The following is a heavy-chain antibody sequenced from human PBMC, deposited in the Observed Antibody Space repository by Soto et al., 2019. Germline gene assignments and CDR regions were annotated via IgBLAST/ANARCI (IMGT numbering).Heavy chain of an antibody. D-gene: IGHD2-2*01. J-gene: IGHJ6*02. CDR1: GFTFTWYS. CDR2: ISASGDTT. V-gene: IGHV3-23*01. CDR3: AGPVPAASHFATYDRDG. Sequence: EVQLLESGGGLIPPGGSLRLSCAASGFTFTWYSMSWVRQAPGKGLEWVSHISASGDTTYYADSVKGRFTISRDNSKNTLYLQMTSRRADGTALCCCAGPVPAASHFATYDRDGWGQGTTVTVSS.